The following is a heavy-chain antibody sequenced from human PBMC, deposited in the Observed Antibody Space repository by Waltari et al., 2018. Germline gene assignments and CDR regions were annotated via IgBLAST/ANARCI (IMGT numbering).Heavy chain of an antibody. CDR3: ARLPRYYYYMDV. Sequence: QVQLQQWGAGLLKPSETLSLTCAVYGGSFSGYYWSWIRQPPGKGLEWIGEINHSGSTNYTPSLKSRVTISVDTSKNQFSLKLSSVTAADTAVYYCARLPRYYYYMDVWGKGTTVTVSS. V-gene: IGHV4-34*01. CDR2: INHSGST. J-gene: IGHJ6*03. CDR1: GGSFSGYY.